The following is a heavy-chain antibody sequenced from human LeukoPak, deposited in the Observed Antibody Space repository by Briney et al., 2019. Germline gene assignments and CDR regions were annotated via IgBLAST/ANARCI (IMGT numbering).Heavy chain of an antibody. Sequence: ASVKVSCKASGYTFTSYDINWVRQATGQGLEWMGWMNPNSGNTGYAQKFQGRVTMTRNTSISTAYMGLSSLRSEDTAVYYCARGQVAGETPDYWGQGTLVTVSS. CDR2: MNPNSGNT. CDR3: ARGQVAGETPDY. J-gene: IGHJ4*02. V-gene: IGHV1-8*01. D-gene: IGHD6-19*01. CDR1: GYTFTSYD.